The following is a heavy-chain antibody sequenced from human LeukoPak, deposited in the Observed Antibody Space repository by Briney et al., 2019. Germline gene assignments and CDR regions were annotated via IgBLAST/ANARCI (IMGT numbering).Heavy chain of an antibody. CDR2: IKQDGSEK. D-gene: IGHD3-9*01. J-gene: IGHJ4*02. V-gene: IGHV3-7*01. CDR3: ARDEVHILTGYYYFDY. CDR1: GLTFNKYW. Sequence: GGSLRLSCEASGLTFNKYWMTWVRQAPGKGLEWVANIKQDGSEKNYVDSVKGRFTISRDNANNSLYLHMTSLRAEDTAVYYCARDEVHILTGYYYFDYWGQGSLVTVSS.